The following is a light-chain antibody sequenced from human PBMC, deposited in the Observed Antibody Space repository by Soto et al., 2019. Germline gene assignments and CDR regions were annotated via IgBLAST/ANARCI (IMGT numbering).Light chain of an antibody. CDR2: KAS. V-gene: IGKV1-5*03. J-gene: IGKJ4*01. CDR3: RQYVSYPVT. Sequence: DIQMTQSPSTLSASVGDRVTITCRASQSISNSLAWYQQKPGKAPNLLNYKASSLESGVPSRFSGSGSGTAFTLTISSLQPDEFATYYCRQYVSYPVTFGGGTKVEMK. CDR1: QSISNS.